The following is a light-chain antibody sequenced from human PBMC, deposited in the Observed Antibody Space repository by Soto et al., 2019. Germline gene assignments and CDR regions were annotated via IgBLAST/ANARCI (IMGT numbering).Light chain of an antibody. CDR2: KAS. Sequence: DIQMTQSPSTLSGSVGDRVTITCRASQTISSWLAWYQHKPGKAPKLLIYKASTLKSGVPSRFSGRGSGTEFTLTINSLQPDDIATYYCQNYDSDPITFGQGTRLEIK. CDR3: QNYDSDPIT. CDR1: QTISSW. V-gene: IGKV1-5*03. J-gene: IGKJ5*01.